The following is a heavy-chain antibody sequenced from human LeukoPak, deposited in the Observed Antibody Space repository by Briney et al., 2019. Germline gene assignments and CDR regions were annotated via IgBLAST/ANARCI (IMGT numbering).Heavy chain of an antibody. J-gene: IGHJ4*02. CDR1: GFTFNTYW. CDR2: INTDGSST. Sequence: GGALRLSCAASGFTFNTYWMHWVRHAPGKGLVWVSHINTDGSSTNYADSVKGRFTISRDNAKNSLYLQMNSLRAEDTAVYYCSRSTSSGWFALYYFDAWGQGTLVTVSS. V-gene: IGHV3-74*01. D-gene: IGHD6-19*01. CDR3: SRSTSSGWFALYYFDA.